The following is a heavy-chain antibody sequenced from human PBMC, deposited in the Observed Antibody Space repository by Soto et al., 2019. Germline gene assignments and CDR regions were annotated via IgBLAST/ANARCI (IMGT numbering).Heavy chain of an antibody. CDR3: ARDRYFYDSRGYYRTLDS. J-gene: IGHJ5*01. Sequence: PSETLSLTCSISGGSFRNDYGIFLRPSPGKELESIGYIFHSGITDYNASVKSRVTISIDKSRNLFSLTLTSVTAADTAVYYCARDRYFYDSRGYYRTLDSWGQGTLVTVS. CDR2: IFHSGIT. CDR1: GGSFRNDY. V-gene: IGHV4-59*01. D-gene: IGHD3-22*01.